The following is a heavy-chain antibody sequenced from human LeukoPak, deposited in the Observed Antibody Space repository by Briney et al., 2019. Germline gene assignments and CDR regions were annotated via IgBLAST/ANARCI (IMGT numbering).Heavy chain of an antibody. CDR2: ISGTGGST. V-gene: IGHV3-23*01. D-gene: IGHD3-22*01. J-gene: IGHJ4*02. CDR3: AKGVTMTVVVTPAFDY. Sequence: GSLRLSCAASGFTFSDYGMSWVRQAPGKGLEGVSAISGTGGSTYYADSGKGRFTISRDNSKNTLYLQMHSLRAEETAVYYCAKGVTMTVVVTPAFDYWGQGTLVTVSS. CDR1: GFTFSDYG.